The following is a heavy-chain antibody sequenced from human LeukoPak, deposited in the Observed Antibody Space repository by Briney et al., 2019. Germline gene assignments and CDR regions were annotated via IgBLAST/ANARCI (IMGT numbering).Heavy chain of an antibody. D-gene: IGHD4-11*01. CDR3: ATDFNPRLQLGY. J-gene: IGHJ4*02. CDR1: GFTFSSYS. Sequence: GGSLRLSCAASGFTFSSYSINWVRQAPGKGLEWVSYISSSSNTIYYADSVKGRFTISRDNAKNSLYLQMNSLRAEDTAVYYCATDFNPRLQLGYWGQGTLVTVSS. V-gene: IGHV3-48*01. CDR2: ISSSSNTI.